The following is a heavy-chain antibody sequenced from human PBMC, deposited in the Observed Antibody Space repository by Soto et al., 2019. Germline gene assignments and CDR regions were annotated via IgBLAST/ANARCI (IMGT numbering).Heavy chain of an antibody. CDR2: IYNSGST. Sequence: QVQLQESGPGLVKASQTLSLTCTVSGGSISSGGYYWSWIRQHPGKGLEWIGYIYNSGSTYYNPPLKSRVTISAATSKNQFSLKLSSGTAAATAVYYCARDPAPWGQGTLVTVSS. V-gene: IGHV4-31*03. CDR1: GGSISSGGYY. CDR3: ARDPAP. J-gene: IGHJ5*02.